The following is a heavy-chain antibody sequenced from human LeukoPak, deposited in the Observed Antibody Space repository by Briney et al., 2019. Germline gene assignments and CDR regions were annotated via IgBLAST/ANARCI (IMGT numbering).Heavy chain of an antibody. Sequence: PGGSLRLSCAASRFSFSSYGMHWVRQAPGKGLEWVGFIRSKIYGGTPEYAASVKGRLTISRDDSQGIAYLQMNSLKTEDTAVYYCTRDQTPYYWGQGTLVTVSS. CDR1: RFSFSSYG. V-gene: IGHV3-49*04. CDR2: IRSKIYGGTP. CDR3: TRDQTPYY. J-gene: IGHJ4*02.